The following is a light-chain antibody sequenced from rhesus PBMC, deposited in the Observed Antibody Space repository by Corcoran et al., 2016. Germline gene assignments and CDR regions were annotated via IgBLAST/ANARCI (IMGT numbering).Light chain of an antibody. CDR2: KAS. J-gene: IGKJ3*01. CDR1: QSISSW. V-gene: IGKV1-22*01. CDR3: QQYSSSPFT. Sequence: DIQMTQSPSSLSASVGDTVTITCRASQSISSWLAWYQQKPGKAPKLLIYKASSLQSGVPSRFSGSGSGTECTLTISSLQSEDFATYYYQQYSSSPFTFGPGTKLDIK.